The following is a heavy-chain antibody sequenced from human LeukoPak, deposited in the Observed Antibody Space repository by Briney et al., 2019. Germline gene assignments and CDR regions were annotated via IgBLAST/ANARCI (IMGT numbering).Heavy chain of an antibody. Sequence: GGSLRLSCAASGFTFSSNWMSWVRQAPGKGLEWVANIKQDGSEKYYVDSVKGRFTISRDNAKNSLYLQVNSLRAEDTAVYYCARTDSGSSGYFDFWGQGTLVTVSS. J-gene: IGHJ4*02. CDR1: GFTFSSNW. D-gene: IGHD1-26*01. V-gene: IGHV3-7*01. CDR3: ARTDSGSSGYFDF. CDR2: IKQDGSEK.